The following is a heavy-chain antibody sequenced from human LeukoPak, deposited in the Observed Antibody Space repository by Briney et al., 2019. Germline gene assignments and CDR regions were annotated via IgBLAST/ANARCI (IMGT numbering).Heavy chain of an antibody. V-gene: IGHV3-73*01. CDR1: GFTFSVSA. J-gene: IGHJ4*02. CDR3: TRADYGLDY. D-gene: IGHD4-17*01. CDR2: IRTRTNNFAK. Sequence: GGSLRLSCAASGFTFSVSAIHWVRQSPGKGLEWIGRIRTRTNNFAKAYAVSVKGRFTVSRDDSKNTAYLEMKSLRFEDTAVYFRTRADYGLDYWGQGTLVTVSS.